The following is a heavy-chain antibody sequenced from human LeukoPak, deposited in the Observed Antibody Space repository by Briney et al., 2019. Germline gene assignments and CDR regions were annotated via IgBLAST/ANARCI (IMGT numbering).Heavy chain of an antibody. CDR3: ARESRDYYGSGSFADY. J-gene: IGHJ4*02. Sequence: GGSLRLSCAASGFTFSSYSMNWVRQAPGKGLGWVSYISSSSSTIYYADSVKGRFTISRDNAKNSLYLQMNSLRAEDTAVYYCARESRDYYGSGSFADYWGQGTLVTVSS. CDR1: GFTFSSYS. D-gene: IGHD3-10*01. V-gene: IGHV3-48*04. CDR2: ISSSSSTI.